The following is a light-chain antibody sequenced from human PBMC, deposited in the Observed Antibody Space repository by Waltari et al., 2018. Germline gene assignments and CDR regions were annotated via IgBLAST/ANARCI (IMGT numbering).Light chain of an antibody. CDR3: VQDIHWPFT. V-gene: IGKV2-30*01. CDR2: KVS. CDR1: QSLVDSDGNTY. J-gene: IGKJ3*01. Sequence: DVVMTQSPVSLPVTLGQPASISCRSSQSLVDSDGNTYLNWFQQRPGQSPRRLIYKVSNRDSGVPDRFSGSGSRTDFTLKISRVEAEDVGIYYCVQDIHWPFTFGPGTKVDIK.